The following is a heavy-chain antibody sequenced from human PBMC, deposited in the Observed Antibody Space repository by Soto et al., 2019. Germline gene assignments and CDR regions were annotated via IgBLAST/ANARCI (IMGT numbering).Heavy chain of an antibody. CDR3: AKTLGYCSSTSCPFDY. D-gene: IGHD2-2*01. V-gene: IGHV3-23*01. Sequence: GGSLRLSCAASGFTFSSYAMSWVRQAPGKGLEWVSAISGSGGSTYYADSVKGRFTISRDNSKNTLYLQMNSLRAEDTAVYYCAKTLGYCSSTSCPFDYWGQGTLVTVSS. CDR2: ISGSGGST. CDR1: GFTFSSYA. J-gene: IGHJ4*02.